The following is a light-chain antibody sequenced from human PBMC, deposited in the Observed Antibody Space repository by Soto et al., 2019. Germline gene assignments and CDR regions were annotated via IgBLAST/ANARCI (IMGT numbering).Light chain of an antibody. V-gene: IGKV1-6*01. CDR1: QGIRSD. CDR2: AAS. Sequence: AIQMTQSPSSLSASVGDRVTITCRASQGIRSDLGWYQQKPGKAPKLLIYAASNLQSGVPSRFSGSVSGTDFTLTISSLQPEDFATYYCLQDHIYPLAFGPGTKVDIK. J-gene: IGKJ3*01. CDR3: LQDHIYPLA.